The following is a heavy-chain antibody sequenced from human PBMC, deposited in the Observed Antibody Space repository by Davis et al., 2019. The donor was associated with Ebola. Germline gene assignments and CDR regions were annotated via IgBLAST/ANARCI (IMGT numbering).Heavy chain of an antibody. J-gene: IGHJ3*02. CDR1: GYTFTGYY. D-gene: IGHD2-2*01. V-gene: IGHV1-2*02. Sequence: ASVKVSCKASGYTFTGYYMHWVRQAPGQGLEWMGWINPNSGGTNYAQKFQGRVTMTRDTSISTAYMELSRLRSDDTAVYYCARVRCSSTSCRRAFDIWGQGTMVTVSS. CDR2: INPNSGGT. CDR3: ARVRCSSTSCRRAFDI.